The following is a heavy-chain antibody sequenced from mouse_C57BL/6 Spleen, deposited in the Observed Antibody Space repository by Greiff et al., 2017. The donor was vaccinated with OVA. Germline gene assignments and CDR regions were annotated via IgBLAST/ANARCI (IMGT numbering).Heavy chain of an antibody. Sequence: QVQLQQSGPGLVQPSQSLSITCTVSGFSLTSYGVHWVRQSPGKGLEWLGVIWSGGSTDYNAAFISRLSISKDNSKSQVFFKMNSLQADDTAIYYCARYYDYPYAMDYWGQGTSVTVSS. CDR2: IWSGGST. J-gene: IGHJ4*01. CDR3: ARYYDYPYAMDY. V-gene: IGHV2-2*01. D-gene: IGHD2-4*01. CDR1: GFSLTSYG.